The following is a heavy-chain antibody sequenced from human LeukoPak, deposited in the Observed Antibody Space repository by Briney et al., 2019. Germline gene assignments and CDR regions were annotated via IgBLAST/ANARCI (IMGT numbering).Heavy chain of an antibody. J-gene: IGHJ4*02. CDR3: ARDSTLEWLSS. CDR2: ISSGGST. V-gene: IGHV3-66*02. Sequence: GRSLRLSCAASGFTVSRNYMSWVSQAPGKGLEWVSVISSGGSTYYADSVKGRFTISRDNSKNTLYLQMISLRAEDTAVYYCARDSTLEWLSSWGQGTLVTVSS. D-gene: IGHD3-3*01. CDR1: GFTVSRNY.